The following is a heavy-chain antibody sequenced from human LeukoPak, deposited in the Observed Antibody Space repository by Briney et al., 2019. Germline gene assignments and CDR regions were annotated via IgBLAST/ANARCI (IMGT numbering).Heavy chain of an antibody. CDR3: VCLGLGGLSLD. CDR1: GFTFSRYS. Sequence: GGSLRLSCAASGFTFSRYSMHWVRQAPGKGLVWVSHVNSDGSGTDHADSVKGRFTISRDNAKNTLYLQMNSLRVEDTAVYYCVCLGLGGLSLDWRQGTLVTVSS. V-gene: IGHV3-74*01. CDR2: VNSDGSGT. J-gene: IGHJ4*02. D-gene: IGHD3-16*01.